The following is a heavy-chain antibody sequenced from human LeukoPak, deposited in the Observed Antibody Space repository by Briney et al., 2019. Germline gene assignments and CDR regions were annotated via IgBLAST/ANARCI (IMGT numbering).Heavy chain of an antibody. Sequence: GESLKISCETSGFSFTNYWIGGVRQVPGKGLEWMGLIHPGDSESRYSPSFQGRVTISADTSITTAYLQWSSLRASDTAMYYCARGRLRYFSWLFPIPYFDYWGQGTLVTVSS. CDR1: GFSFTNYW. J-gene: IGHJ4*02. D-gene: IGHD3-9*01. V-gene: IGHV5-51*01. CDR3: ARGRLRYFSWLFPIPYFDY. CDR2: IHPGDSES.